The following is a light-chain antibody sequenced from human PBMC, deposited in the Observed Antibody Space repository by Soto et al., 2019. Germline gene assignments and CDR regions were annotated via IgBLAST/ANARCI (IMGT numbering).Light chain of an antibody. V-gene: IGKV3-15*01. CDR2: GAS. CDR1: QSVFSN. CDR3: HQYNDWPPWT. Sequence: EIVVTQSPATLSVSPGERATLSCRASQSVFSNLAWYQQKPGQPPRLLIYGASTRATGIPGRFSGSGSGTEFTITISSLQSEDFAVYYCHQYNDWPPWTVGQGTKVE. J-gene: IGKJ1*01.